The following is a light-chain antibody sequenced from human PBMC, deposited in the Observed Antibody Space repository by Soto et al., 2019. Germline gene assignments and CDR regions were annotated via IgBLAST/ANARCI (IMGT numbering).Light chain of an antibody. CDR1: QSISNW. CDR3: QQYDRCPYT. J-gene: IGKJ2*01. V-gene: IGKV1-5*03. Sequence: DIQMTQSPSTLSASVGDTVTITCRASQSISNWLAWYQQKPGQAPKLLIHKASTLESGVASRFSGSGSGTEFTLTISSLQPDDFATFYCQQYDRCPYTFGQGTKLEIK. CDR2: KAS.